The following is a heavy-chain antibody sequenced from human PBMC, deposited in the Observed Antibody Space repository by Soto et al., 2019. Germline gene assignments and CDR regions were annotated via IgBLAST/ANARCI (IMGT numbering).Heavy chain of an antibody. CDR2: INPSGGST. CDR3: ARYGGRYGGYSDYFDY. V-gene: IGHV1-46*01. J-gene: IGHJ4*02. Sequence: ASVKVSCKASGYTFTSYYMHWVRQAPGQGLEWMGIINPSGGSTSYAQKFQGRVTMTRDTSTSTVYMELSSLRSEDTAVYYCARYGGRYGGYSDYFDYWGQGTLVTVSS. D-gene: IGHD5-12*01. CDR1: GYTFTSYY.